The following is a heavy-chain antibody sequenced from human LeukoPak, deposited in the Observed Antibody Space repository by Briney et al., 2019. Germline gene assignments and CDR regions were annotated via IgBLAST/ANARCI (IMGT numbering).Heavy chain of an antibody. J-gene: IGHJ4*02. CDR2: ILDSGYST. CDR1: GFTFSSYA. Sequence: GGSLRLSCAASGFTFSSYAMSWVRQAPGKGLEWVSGILDSGYSTYYANSVKGRFTISRDISKNTLYLQMNSLRVEDTALYYCARGAAVAISLWGQGTLVTVSS. CDR3: ARGAAVAISL. D-gene: IGHD6-19*01. V-gene: IGHV3-23*01.